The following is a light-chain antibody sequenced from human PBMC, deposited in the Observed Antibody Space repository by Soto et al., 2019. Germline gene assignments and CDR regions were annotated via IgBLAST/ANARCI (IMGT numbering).Light chain of an antibody. CDR1: QSISSY. V-gene: IGKV3-11*01. J-gene: IGKJ3*01. Sequence: EIVLTQSPATLSLSPGETATLSCRASQSISSYLAWYQQKPGQAPRLLIYDAFNMATGIPARFSDSGSGTDFTLTISSLEPEDFAVYYCQQRSNWPQFTFGPRTKVDIK. CDR3: QQRSNWPQFT. CDR2: DAF.